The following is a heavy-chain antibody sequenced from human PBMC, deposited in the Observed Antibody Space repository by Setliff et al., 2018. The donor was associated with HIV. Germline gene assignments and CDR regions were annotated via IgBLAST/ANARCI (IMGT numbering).Heavy chain of an antibody. V-gene: IGHV4-39*01. CDR3: ARIVRWELVATSTFFYYYMDG. CDR2: IYYTGST. J-gene: IGHJ6*03. Sequence: SETLSLTCTVSGASISSSSHHWAWIRQPPGKGLEYIGNIYYTGSTHHNPSLESRVATSVDTSKNQSSLKLSSVTAADTAVYYCARIVRWELVATSTFFYYYMDGWGKGTTVTVSS. CDR1: GASISSSSHH. D-gene: IGHD1-26*01.